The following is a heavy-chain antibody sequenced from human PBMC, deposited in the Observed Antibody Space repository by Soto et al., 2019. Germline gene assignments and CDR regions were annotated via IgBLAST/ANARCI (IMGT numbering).Heavy chain of an antibody. CDR1: DYSISSGYY. Sequence: SETLSLTCGVSDYSISSGYYWGWIRQPPGKGLEWIGNIYYSGSTYYNPSLKSRVTISVDTSKNQLSLKLSSVTAADTAVYYCARETGSGWYYFDYWGQGTLVTVSS. CDR3: ARETGSGWYYFDY. V-gene: IGHV4-38-2*02. J-gene: IGHJ4*02. D-gene: IGHD6-19*01. CDR2: IYYSGST.